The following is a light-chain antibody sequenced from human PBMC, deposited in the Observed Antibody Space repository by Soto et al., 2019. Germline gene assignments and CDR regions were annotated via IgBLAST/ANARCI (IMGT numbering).Light chain of an antibody. J-gene: IGLJ1*01. Sequence: QSALTQPPSASGTPGQRVTISASGSTSNIGSNTVSWYQQLPGTAPKLLIYDNDERPSGVPVRFSGSKSATSASLVISGIQSEDEGDYYCATWDDSRNGYVFGPGTKLTVL. V-gene: IGLV1-44*01. CDR2: DND. CDR1: TSNIGSNT. CDR3: ATWDDSRNGYV.